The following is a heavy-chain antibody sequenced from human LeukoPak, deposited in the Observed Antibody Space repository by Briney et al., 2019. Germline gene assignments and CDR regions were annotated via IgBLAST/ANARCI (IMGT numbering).Heavy chain of an antibody. D-gene: IGHD3-3*01. Sequence: GGSLRLSCAASGFNFRNYGMHWVRQAPAKGLEWVAFIRYDASNENYADSVKGRFTISRDNSKNTLYLQMNSLRAEDTALYYCAKDAKRNYDFWDRFDYWGQGTLVTVSS. V-gene: IGHV3-30*02. CDR3: AKDAKRNYDFWDRFDY. CDR1: GFNFRNYG. CDR2: IRYDASNE. J-gene: IGHJ4*02.